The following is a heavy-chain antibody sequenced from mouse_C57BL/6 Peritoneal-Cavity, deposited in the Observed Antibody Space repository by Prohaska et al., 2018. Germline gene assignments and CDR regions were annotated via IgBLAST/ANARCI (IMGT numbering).Heavy chain of an antibody. CDR3: ARGLITTFFDY. CDR2: IDPSDSYT. Sequence: QFQLQQPGAELVKPGASVKLSCKASVYTFTSYWMQWVKPRPGQVLEWIGEIDPSDSYTNYNQKLKGKATLTVDTSSSTAYMQLSSLTSEDSAVYYCARGLITTFFDYWGQGTTLTVSS. J-gene: IGHJ2*01. CDR1: VYTFTSYW. D-gene: IGHD1-1*01. V-gene: IGHV1-50*01.